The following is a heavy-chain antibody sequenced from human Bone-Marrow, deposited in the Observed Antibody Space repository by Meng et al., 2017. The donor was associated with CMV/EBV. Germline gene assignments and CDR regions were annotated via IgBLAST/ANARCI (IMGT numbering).Heavy chain of an antibody. D-gene: IGHD1-26*01. V-gene: IGHV5-51*01. J-gene: IGHJ4*02. CDR3: ARRGGSLNFFDY. CDR2: IYPGDSDT. CDR1: GYNFTSYW. Sequence: GGSLRLSCQGSGYNFTSYWIGWVRQMPGKGLEWMGIIYPGDSDTRYSPSFQGQVTISADMSISTAYLQWSSLTASDTAMYYCARRGGSLNFFDYWGQGTLVTVYS.